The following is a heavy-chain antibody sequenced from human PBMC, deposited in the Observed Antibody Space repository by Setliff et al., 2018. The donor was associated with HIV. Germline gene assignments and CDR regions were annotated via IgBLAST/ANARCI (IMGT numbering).Heavy chain of an antibody. CDR2: LYDTGRT. V-gene: IGHV4-39*01. Sequence: SETLSLTCSVSGGSVIKDKFYWGWIRQAPAKGLEWIGTLYDTGRTYYNPPLKSRVNIFIDTTKNEFSLNLRSVTAADTAVYFCVNSGYDGDYYYYYMDVWGKGTTVTVSS. CDR1: GGSVIKDKFY. CDR3: VNSGYDGDYYYYYMDV. D-gene: IGHD5-12*01. J-gene: IGHJ6*03.